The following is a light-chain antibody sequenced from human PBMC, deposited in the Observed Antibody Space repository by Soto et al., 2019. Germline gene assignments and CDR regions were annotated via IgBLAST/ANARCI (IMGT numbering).Light chain of an antibody. V-gene: IGKV3-20*01. J-gene: IGKJ1*01. CDR1: QSVSSSY. Sequence: IVLTQSAGTLSLSPVERATLSCRASQSVSSSYLAWYQQKPGQAPRLLIYGASSRATGIPDRFSGSGSGTDFTLTISRLEPEDFAVYYCQQYGSSPRTFGQGTKVDIK. CDR2: GAS. CDR3: QQYGSSPRT.